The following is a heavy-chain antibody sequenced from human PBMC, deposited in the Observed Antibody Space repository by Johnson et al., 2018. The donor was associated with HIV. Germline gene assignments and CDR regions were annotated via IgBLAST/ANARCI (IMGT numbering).Heavy chain of an antibody. CDR2: ISWNRGSI. CDR1: GFTFDDYA. J-gene: IGHJ3*02. V-gene: IGHV3-9*01. CDR3: AKDLRTTGAFDI. Sequence: VQLVESGGGLVQPGRSLRLSCAASGFTFDDYAMHWVRQAPGKGLEWVSGISWNRGSIGYADSVKGRFTISRDNAKNSLYLQMNSLRAEDTALYYCAKDLRTTGAFDIWGQGTMVTVSS. D-gene: IGHD1-1*01.